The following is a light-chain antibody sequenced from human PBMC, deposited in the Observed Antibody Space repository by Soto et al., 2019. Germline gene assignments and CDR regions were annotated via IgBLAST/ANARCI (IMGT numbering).Light chain of an antibody. CDR3: QQSYSTPLT. J-gene: IGKJ3*01. Sequence: DIQMTQSPSTLSGSVGDRVTITCRASQGISSSLAWYQQRAGKAPKFLIYAASSLQSGVPSRFSGSGSGTDFTLTISSLQPEDFATYYCQQSYSTPLTFGPGTKVDIK. V-gene: IGKV1-39*01. CDR1: QGISSS. CDR2: AAS.